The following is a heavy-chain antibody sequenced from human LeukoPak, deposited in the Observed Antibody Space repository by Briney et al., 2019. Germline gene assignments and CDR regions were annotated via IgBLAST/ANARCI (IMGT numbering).Heavy chain of an antibody. CDR1: GYTLTCYG. CDR3: ARVGDLTALYGMDV. CDR2: ISAYNGNT. Sequence: ASVKVSCKASGYTLTCYGISGVRQAPGQGLEWMGWISAYNGNTNYAQKLQGRVTMTTDTSTSTAYMELRSLRSDDTAVYYCARVGDLTALYGMDVWGQGTTVTVSS. V-gene: IGHV1-18*01. D-gene: IGHD3-16*01. J-gene: IGHJ6*02.